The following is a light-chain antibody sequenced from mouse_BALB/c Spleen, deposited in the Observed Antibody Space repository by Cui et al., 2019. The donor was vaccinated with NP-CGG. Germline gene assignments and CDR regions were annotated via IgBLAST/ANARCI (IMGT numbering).Light chain of an antibody. J-gene: IGLJ1*01. CDR1: TGAFTTSNY. V-gene: IGLV1*01. CDR3: ALWYSNHWV. CDR2: GTN. Sequence: QGFVTQESAFTTPPDETVTLTSRSSTGAFTTSNYANWVQEKPDHLFTGLIGGTNNRAPGVPARFSGSLIGDKAALTITGAQTEDETIYFCALWYSNHWVFGGGTKLTVL.